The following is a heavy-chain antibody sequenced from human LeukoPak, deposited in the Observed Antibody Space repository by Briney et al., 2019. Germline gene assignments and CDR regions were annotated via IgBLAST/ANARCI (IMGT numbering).Heavy chain of an antibody. Sequence: SQTLSLTCTVSGGSISSGGYYWSWIRQPPGKGLEWIGYIYHSGSTYYNPSPKSRVTISVDRSKNQFSLKLSSVTAADTAVYYCARGAWGYYDSSGYYDYWGQGTLVTVSS. CDR3: ARGAWGYYDSSGYYDY. CDR1: GGSISSGGYY. D-gene: IGHD3-22*01. V-gene: IGHV4-30-2*01. J-gene: IGHJ4*02. CDR2: IYHSGST.